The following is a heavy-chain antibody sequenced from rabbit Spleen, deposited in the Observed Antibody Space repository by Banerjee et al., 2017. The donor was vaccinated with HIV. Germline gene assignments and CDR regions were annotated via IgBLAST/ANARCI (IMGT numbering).Heavy chain of an antibody. D-gene: IGHD8-1*01. V-gene: IGHV1S45*01. CDR2: IDTSDGDT. CDR1: SFSFSSIDW. CDR3: ARDTGSSFSSYGMDL. J-gene: IGHJ6*01. Sequence: QQQLEESGGGLVKLGGTLTLTCTVFSFSFSSIDWISWVRQAPGKGLEWIACIDTSDGDTDYANWPKGRFTISKTSSTTVTLQMTSLTVADTATYFCARDTGSSFSSYGMDLWGQGTLVTVS.